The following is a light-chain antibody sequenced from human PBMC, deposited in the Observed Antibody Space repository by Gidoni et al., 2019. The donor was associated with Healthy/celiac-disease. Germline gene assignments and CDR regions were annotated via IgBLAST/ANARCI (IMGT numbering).Light chain of an antibody. CDR3: QQYGSSPPQYT. V-gene: IGKV3-20*01. CDR1: QSVSSSY. Sequence: IVLTQSPGTLSLSPGERATLSCRASQSVSSSYLAWYQQKPGQAPRLLIYGASSRATGIPDRVSGSGSGTDFTLTISRLEPEDFAVYYCQQYGSSPPQYTFXXXTKLEIK. J-gene: IGKJ2*01. CDR2: GAS.